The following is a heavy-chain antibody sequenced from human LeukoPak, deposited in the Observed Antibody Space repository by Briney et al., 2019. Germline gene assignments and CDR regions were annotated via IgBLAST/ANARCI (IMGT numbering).Heavy chain of an antibody. V-gene: IGHV4-61*01. J-gene: IGHJ4*02. D-gene: IGHD5-18*01. CDR2: IYYSGSI. CDR3: ARSRGYSYGTTFLDY. Sequence: PSQTLSLTCTVSGGSISSGSYYWSWIRQPPGKGLEWIGYIYYSGSINYNPSLKSRVTISVDTSKNQFSLKLSSVTAADTAVYYCARSRGYSYGTTFLDYWGQGTLVTVSS. CDR1: GGSISSGSYY.